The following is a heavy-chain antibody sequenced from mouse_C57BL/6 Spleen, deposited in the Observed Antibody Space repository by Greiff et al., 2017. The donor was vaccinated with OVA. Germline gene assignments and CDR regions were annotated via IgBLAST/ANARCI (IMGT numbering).Heavy chain of an antibody. CDR1: GFTFSSYG. Sequence: EVQGVESGGDLVKPGGSLKLSCAASGFTFSSYGMSWVRQTPDKRLEWVATISSGGSYTYYPDSVKGRFTISRDNGKNTLYLQMNSLKSEDTAMYYCARQPQLGRFDYWGQGTTLTVSS. CDR2: ISSGGSYT. D-gene: IGHD4-1*02. J-gene: IGHJ2*01. CDR3: ARQPQLGRFDY. V-gene: IGHV5-6*01.